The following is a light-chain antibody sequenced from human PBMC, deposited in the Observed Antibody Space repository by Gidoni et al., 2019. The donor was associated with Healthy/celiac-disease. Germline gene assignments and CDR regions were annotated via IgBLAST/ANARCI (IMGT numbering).Light chain of an antibody. J-gene: IGKJ1*01. CDR2: GAS. Sequence: EIVLTQSPGTPSLSPGERATLSCRASQSVSSSYLAWYQQKPAQAPRLLIYGASSRATGIPDRFSGSGSGTDFTLTISRLEPEDFAVYYCQQYGSSPQTFXQXTKVEIK. CDR3: QQYGSSPQT. CDR1: QSVSSSY. V-gene: IGKV3-20*01.